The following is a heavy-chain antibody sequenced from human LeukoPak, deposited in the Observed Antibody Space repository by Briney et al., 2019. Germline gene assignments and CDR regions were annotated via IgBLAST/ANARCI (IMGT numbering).Heavy chain of an antibody. CDR1: GGSPSSYY. D-gene: IGHD1-7*01. CDR2: INNSGTT. CDR3: ASGWKNWNSGPVGI. Sequence: PSETLSLTCTVSGGSPSSYYWSRIRQTPGEGLEWIGDINNSGTTNYNPSLKSRVTISGDTSKNQFSLRLTSVTAADTAVYYCASGWKNWNSGPVGIWGQGTLVTVSS. V-gene: IGHV4-59*08. J-gene: IGHJ3*02.